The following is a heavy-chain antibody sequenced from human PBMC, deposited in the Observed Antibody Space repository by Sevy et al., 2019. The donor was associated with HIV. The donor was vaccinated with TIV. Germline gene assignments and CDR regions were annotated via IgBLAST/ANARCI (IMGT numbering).Heavy chain of an antibody. V-gene: IGHV1-18*01. CDR1: GYTFSSNG. D-gene: IGHD3-10*01. J-gene: IGHJ4*01. Sequence: ASVKVSCKASGYTFSSNGIAWVRQAPGQGLQWMGWIGVYNGNSKYAQNVQDRLTMTTDTSTSTAYMELKSLRSDDTAVYYCARVPTYYFGSGTYFDYWGHGTLVTVSS. CDR2: IGVYNGNS. CDR3: ARVPTYYFGSGTYFDY.